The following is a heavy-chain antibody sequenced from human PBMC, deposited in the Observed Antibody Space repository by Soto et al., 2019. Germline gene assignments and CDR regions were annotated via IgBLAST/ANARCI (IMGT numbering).Heavy chain of an antibody. CDR2: TYHSGNP. CDR1: GDTISTGGHS. V-gene: IGHV4-30-2*01. D-gene: IGHD1-1*01. J-gene: IGHJ4*02. Sequence: PSETLSLTCAVSGDTISTGGHSWAWIRQPPGKALEWIGHTYHSGNPYYNPSLKGRVTTSIDTSRNQFSLRLSSVTAADTAVYYCASQKLDVPAYFDYWGQGALVTVSS. CDR3: ASQKLDVPAYFDY.